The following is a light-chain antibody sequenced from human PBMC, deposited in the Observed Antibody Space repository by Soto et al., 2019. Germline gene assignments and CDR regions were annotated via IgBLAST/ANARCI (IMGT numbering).Light chain of an antibody. CDR1: QDINSY. CDR2: GAS. J-gene: IGKJ3*01. CDR3: PRHGV. V-gene: IGKV1-33*01. Sequence: DIQMTQSPSSLSASVGDRVTITCQASQDINSYLNWYQQKPGKAPKLLIYGASNLETGVPSRFSGSGSGTYFTFTISSLQPDDFATYYCPRHGVLGPGTPVDFK.